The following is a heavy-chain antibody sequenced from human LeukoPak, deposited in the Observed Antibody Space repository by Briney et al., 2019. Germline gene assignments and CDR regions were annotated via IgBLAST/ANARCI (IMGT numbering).Heavy chain of an antibody. V-gene: IGHV1-18*01. CDR2: ISAYNGNT. Sequence: ASVKVSCKASGYSFTSYGISWVRQAPGQGLEWMGWISAYNGNTHYAQRLQGRVTMTTDISTSTAYMELRSLRSDDTAVYYCARDGSPLAAFDIWGQGTMVTVSS. CDR3: ARDGSPLAAFDI. D-gene: IGHD1-26*01. J-gene: IGHJ3*02. CDR1: GYSFTSYG.